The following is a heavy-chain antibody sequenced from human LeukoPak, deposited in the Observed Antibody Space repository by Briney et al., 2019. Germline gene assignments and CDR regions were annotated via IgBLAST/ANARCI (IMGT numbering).Heavy chain of an antibody. CDR2: IYYSGST. V-gene: IGHV4-39*07. J-gene: IGHJ3*02. Sequence: SETLSLTCTISGGSISSSSYYWGWIRQPPGKGLEWIGSIYYSGSTYYNPSLKSRVTISVDTSKNQFSLKLSSVTAADTAVYYCARDGRGSSDAFDIWGQGTMVTVSS. D-gene: IGHD2-15*01. CDR1: GGSISSSSYY. CDR3: ARDGRGSSDAFDI.